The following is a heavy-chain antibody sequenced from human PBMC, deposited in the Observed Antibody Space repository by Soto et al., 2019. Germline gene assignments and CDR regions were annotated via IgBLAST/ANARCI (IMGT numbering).Heavy chain of an antibody. V-gene: IGHV3-23*01. Sequence: EVQLLESGGGLVQPGGSLRLSCAASGFTFSSYAMSWVRQAPGKGLEWVSAISGSGGSTYYADSVKGRFTISRDNSKNTLYLQMNSLRAEDTAVYYCAKDLETSGYSSGNHPVGYWGQGTLVTVSS. D-gene: IGHD6-19*01. CDR1: GFTFSSYA. J-gene: IGHJ4*02. CDR3: AKDLETSGYSSGNHPVGY. CDR2: ISGSGGST.